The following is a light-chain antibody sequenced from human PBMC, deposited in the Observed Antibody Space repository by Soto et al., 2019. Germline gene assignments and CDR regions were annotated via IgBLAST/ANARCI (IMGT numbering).Light chain of an antibody. V-gene: IGLV2-14*01. CDR3: SSFTRISTYV. J-gene: IGLJ1*01. Sequence: QSALTQPASVSGSPGQSITISCTGTSSDVGGYNYVSWYQHHPGKAPQLMIYDVSNRPSGVSNRFSGSKSGNTASLTISGLHAEDEADYHCSSFTRISTYVFGTGTKLTVL. CDR2: DVS. CDR1: SSDVGGYNY.